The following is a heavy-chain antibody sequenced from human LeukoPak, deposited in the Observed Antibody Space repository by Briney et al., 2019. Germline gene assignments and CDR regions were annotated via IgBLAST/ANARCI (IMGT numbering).Heavy chain of an antibody. CDR2: IYPSGST. CDR1: GGSISSGSYY. J-gene: IGHJ4*02. V-gene: IGHV4-61*02. CDR3: ARGGYCGGDCYFYY. D-gene: IGHD2-21*02. Sequence: SETLSLTCTVSGGSISSGSYYWSWIRQRAGKGLEWIGRIYPSGSTNYNPSLKSRVTISVDTSKNQFSLKLSSVTAADTAVYYCARGGYCGGDCYFYYWGQGTLVTVSS.